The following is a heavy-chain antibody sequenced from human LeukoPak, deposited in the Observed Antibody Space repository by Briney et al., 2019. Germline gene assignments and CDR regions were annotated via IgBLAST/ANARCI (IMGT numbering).Heavy chain of an antibody. CDR3: AREALITGTTSFDY. D-gene: IGHD1-20*01. Sequence: SETLSLTCAVYGGSFSGYFWSWIRQPPGKGLEWIGEINHSGSTNYNPSLKSRVTISVDTSKNHFSLRLSSVTAADTAVYYCAREALITGTTSFDYWGQGTLVAVSS. CDR1: GGSFSGYF. J-gene: IGHJ4*02. CDR2: INHSGST. V-gene: IGHV4-34*01.